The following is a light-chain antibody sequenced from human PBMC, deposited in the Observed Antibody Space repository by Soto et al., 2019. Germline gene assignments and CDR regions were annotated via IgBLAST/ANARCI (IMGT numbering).Light chain of an antibody. CDR1: QSIDNY. CDR3: QQSYSSHET. J-gene: IGKJ1*01. CDR2: AAS. V-gene: IGKV1-39*01. Sequence: DLQMTQSPSSLSASVGDRVTITCRASQSIDNYLNWYQQKPGKAPNLLIYAASTLLSGVPSRFSGRGSGTHFTLTISSLQPEDIATYYCQQSYSSHETFGQGTKVEIK.